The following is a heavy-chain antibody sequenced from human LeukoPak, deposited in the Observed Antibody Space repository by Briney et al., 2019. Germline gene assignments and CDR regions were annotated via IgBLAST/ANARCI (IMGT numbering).Heavy chain of an antibody. D-gene: IGHD3-16*01. CDR2: IKSKTDDGTT. Sequence: GGSLRLSCAASEFTFTNAWMSWVCQAPGKGLEWVGRIKSKTDDGTTDYAAPVKGRFIISRDDSKNTLFLQMNSLKTEDTAVYYCSSLIRDYYYMDVWGKGTTVTVSS. CDR1: EFTFTNAW. CDR3: SSLIRDYYYMDV. J-gene: IGHJ6*03. V-gene: IGHV3-15*01.